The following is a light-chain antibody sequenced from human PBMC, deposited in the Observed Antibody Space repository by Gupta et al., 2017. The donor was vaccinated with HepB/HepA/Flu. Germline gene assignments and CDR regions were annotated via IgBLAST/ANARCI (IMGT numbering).Light chain of an antibody. V-gene: IGKV2-28*01. Sequence: EIVMTQSPLSLPVTPGEPASISCRSSQSRMYSDGHNYLGWYLQKPGQSPQILIYLGSNRASGVPDRFSGSGSGTDFTLKISRVEAEDVGVYYCMQTLQSPLTFGQGTQVEIK. CDR3: MQTLQSPLT. J-gene: IGKJ1*01. CDR2: LGS. CDR1: QSRMYSDGHNY.